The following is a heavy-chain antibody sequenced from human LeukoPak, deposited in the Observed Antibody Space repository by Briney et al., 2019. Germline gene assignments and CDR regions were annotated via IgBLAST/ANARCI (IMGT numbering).Heavy chain of an antibody. CDR3: AKVGFGAIGGCFDY. D-gene: IGHD3-16*02. V-gene: IGHV3-23*01. CDR1: GFTFSSYA. Sequence: AGSLRLSCAASGFTFSSYAMTWVRQASGTGLEWVSSVTDRGGNTYYAVSVKGRFTISCNNSKNTLYLQLNSLRADDTAVYYCAKVGFGAIGGCFDYWGQGTMVTVSS. CDR2: VTDRGGNT. J-gene: IGHJ4*02.